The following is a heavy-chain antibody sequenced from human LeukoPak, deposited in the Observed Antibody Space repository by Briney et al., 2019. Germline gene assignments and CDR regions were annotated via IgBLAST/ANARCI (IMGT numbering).Heavy chain of an antibody. Sequence: PGGSLRLSCAASGFTVSSNYMSRVRQAPGKGLEWVSVIYSGGSTYYADSVKGRFTISRDNSKNTLYLQMNSLRAEDTAVYYCARDIRYSYGYGGDYWGQGTLVTVSS. D-gene: IGHD5-18*01. CDR1: GFTVSSNY. CDR3: ARDIRYSYGYGGDY. J-gene: IGHJ4*02. CDR2: IYSGGST. V-gene: IGHV3-53*01.